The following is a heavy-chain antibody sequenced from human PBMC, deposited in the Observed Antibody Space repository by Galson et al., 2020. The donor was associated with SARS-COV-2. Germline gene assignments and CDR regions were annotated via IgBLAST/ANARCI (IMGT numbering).Heavy chain of an antibody. Sequence: GGSLRLSCAASGFTFSSYAMHWVRQAPGKGLEWVAVISYDGSNKYYADSVKGRFTISRDNSKNTLYLQMNSLRAEDTAVYYCARDGRYYDFWSGYLRDSKNYYDYYYMDVWGKGTTVTVSS. CDR3: ARDGRYYDFWSGYLRDSKNYYDYYYMDV. V-gene: IGHV3-30*04. CDR2: ISYDGSNK. J-gene: IGHJ6*03. D-gene: IGHD3-3*01. CDR1: GFTFSSYA.